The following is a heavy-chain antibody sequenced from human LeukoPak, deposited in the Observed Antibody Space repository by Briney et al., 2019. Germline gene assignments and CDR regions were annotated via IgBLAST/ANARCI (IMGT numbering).Heavy chain of an antibody. CDR1: GGSFSGYY. CDR2: INHSGST. V-gene: IGHV4-34*01. CDR3: ARGQVGKDIVVENYYYYGMDV. J-gene: IGHJ6*02. Sequence: SETLSLTCAVYGGSFSGYYWSWIRQPPGKGLEWIGEINHSGSTNYNPSLKSRVTISVDTSKNQFSLKLSSVTAADTAVYYCARGQVGKDIVVENYYYYGMDVWGQGTTVTVSS. D-gene: IGHD2-2*01.